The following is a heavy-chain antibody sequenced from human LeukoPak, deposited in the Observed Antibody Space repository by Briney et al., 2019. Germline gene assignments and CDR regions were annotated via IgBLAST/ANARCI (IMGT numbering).Heavy chain of an antibody. Sequence: GRSLRLPCAASGFTFSSYGMHWVRQAPGKGLEWVAVIWYDGSNKYYADSVKSRFTISRDNSKNTLYLQMNSLRAEDTAVYYCARESPPAASTRYYYYYGMDVWGKGTTVTVSS. CDR3: ARESPPAASTRYYYYYGMDV. D-gene: IGHD2-2*01. CDR1: GFTFSSYG. V-gene: IGHV3-33*01. J-gene: IGHJ6*04. CDR2: IWYDGSNK.